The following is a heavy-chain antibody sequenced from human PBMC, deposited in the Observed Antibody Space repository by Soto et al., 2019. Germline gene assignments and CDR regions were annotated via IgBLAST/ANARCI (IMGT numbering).Heavy chain of an antibody. V-gene: IGHV3-23*01. Sequence: WGSLRLSCADSGFTFITYAFICFRHAPVKGLEWVSAINERGGSTYYADSVKGRFTISRDNSKNTLCLQMKSLRAEDTALYYCAKDKSGTTAFDIWGQGTMVTVSS. D-gene: IGHD1-1*01. CDR2: INERGGST. J-gene: IGHJ3*02. CDR3: AKDKSGTTAFDI. CDR1: GFTFITYA.